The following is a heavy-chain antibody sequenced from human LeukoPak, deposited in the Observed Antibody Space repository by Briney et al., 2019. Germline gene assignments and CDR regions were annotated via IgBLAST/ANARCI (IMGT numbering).Heavy chain of an antibody. CDR1: GFTFDDYG. J-gene: IGHJ6*02. Sequence: GGSLRLSCAASGFTFDDYGMSWARQAPGKGLEWVSGINWNGGSTGYADSVKGRFTIFRDNAKNSLYLQMNSLRAEDTALYYCARDQLYYYGSGSYHPKNYGMDVWGQGTTVTVSS. V-gene: IGHV3-20*04. CDR2: INWNGGST. D-gene: IGHD3-10*01. CDR3: ARDQLYYYGSGSYHPKNYGMDV.